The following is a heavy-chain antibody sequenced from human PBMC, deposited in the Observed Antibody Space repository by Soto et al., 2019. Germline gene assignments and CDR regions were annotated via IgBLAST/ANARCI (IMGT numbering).Heavy chain of an antibody. Sequence: ASVKVSCKVSGYTLTELSMHWVRQAPGKGLEWMGGFDPEDGETIYAQKFQGRVTMTEDTSTDTAYMELSSLRSDDTAVYYCARGENYGDPPRDQNFDYWGQGTLVTVSS. J-gene: IGHJ4*02. D-gene: IGHD4-17*01. V-gene: IGHV1-24*01. CDR1: GYTLTELS. CDR3: ARGENYGDPPRDQNFDY. CDR2: FDPEDGET.